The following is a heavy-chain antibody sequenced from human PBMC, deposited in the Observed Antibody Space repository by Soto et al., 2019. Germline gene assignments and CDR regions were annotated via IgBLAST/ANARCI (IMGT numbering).Heavy chain of an antibody. V-gene: IGHV3-9*01. CDR1: GFTFNDFA. CDR2: ISWNRGNI. Sequence: GGSLSLSCEASGFTFNDFAMHWVRQAPGKGLEWVSGISWNRGNIGYADSVKGRFTISRDNAKNSLYLQMTSLRSEDTALYYCAKSIVQRVYANGVDIWGQGTVVTVSS. D-gene: IGHD2-8*01. CDR3: AKSIVQRVYANGVDI. J-gene: IGHJ3*02.